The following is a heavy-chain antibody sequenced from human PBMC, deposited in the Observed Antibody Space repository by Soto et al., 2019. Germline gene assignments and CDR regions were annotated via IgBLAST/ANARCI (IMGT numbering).Heavy chain of an antibody. CDR2: IYSHDDT. Sequence: QLQLQESGPGLVKPSETLSLPCTVSGGSVSSNDYSWGWVRQSPGKGLEWIGAIYSHDDTHYNPSLLSRFTISVATSKHECSLRLYSGTAADTAVYYCVILNGYCLSTKRRLYYRMDVWGQGTTVTVSS. V-gene: IGHV4-39*01. D-gene: IGHD2-2*03. J-gene: IGHJ6*02. CDR3: VILNGYCLSTKRRLYYRMDV. CDR1: GGSVSSNDYS.